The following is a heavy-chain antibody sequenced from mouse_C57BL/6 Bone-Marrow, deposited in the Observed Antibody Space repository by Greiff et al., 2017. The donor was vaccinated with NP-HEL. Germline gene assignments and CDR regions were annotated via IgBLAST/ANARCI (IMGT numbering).Heavy chain of an antibody. CDR1: GYTFTDYY. Sequence: QVQLQQSGAELVRPGASVKLSCKASGYTFTDYYINWVKQRPGQGLEWIARIYPGSGNTYYNEKFKGKATLTAEKSSSTAYMQLSSLTSEDSAVYFCARSNYYGSRISAWFAYWGQGTLVTVSA. V-gene: IGHV1-76*01. J-gene: IGHJ3*01. CDR2: IYPGSGNT. D-gene: IGHD1-1*01. CDR3: ARSNYYGSRISAWFAY.